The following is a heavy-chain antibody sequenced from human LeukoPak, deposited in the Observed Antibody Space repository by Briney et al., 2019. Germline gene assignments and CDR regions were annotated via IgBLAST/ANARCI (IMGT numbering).Heavy chain of an antibody. Sequence: GASVKVSCKASGYTFTGYYMHWVRQAPGQGLEWMGWINPNSGGTNYAQKFQGRVTMTRDTSISTAYMELSRLRSDDTVVYYCARDRMGANCSSTSCYVYYYGMDVWGQGTTVTVSS. D-gene: IGHD2-2*01. CDR2: INPNSGGT. V-gene: IGHV1-2*02. CDR3: ARDRMGANCSSTSCYVYYYGMDV. J-gene: IGHJ6*02. CDR1: GYTFTGYY.